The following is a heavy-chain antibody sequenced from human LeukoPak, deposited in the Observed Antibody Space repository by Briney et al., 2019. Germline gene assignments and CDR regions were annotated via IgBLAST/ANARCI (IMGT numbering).Heavy chain of an antibody. CDR1: GGSISSSNW. CDR3: ARGLRPRGCSYGYSGYFDY. Sequence: SETLSLTCAVSGGSISSSNWWSWVRQPPGKGLEWIGEIYHSGSTNYNPSLKSRVTISVDTSKNQFSLKLSSVTAADTAVYYCARGLRPRGCSYGYSGYFDYWGQGTLVTVSS. D-gene: IGHD5-18*01. J-gene: IGHJ4*02. CDR2: IYHSGST. V-gene: IGHV4-4*02.